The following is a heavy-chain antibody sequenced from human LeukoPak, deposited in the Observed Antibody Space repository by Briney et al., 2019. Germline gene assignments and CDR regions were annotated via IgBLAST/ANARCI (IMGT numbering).Heavy chain of an antibody. D-gene: IGHD3-22*01. Sequence: ASVKVSCKASGYTFTSYAMHWVRQAPGHRLEWMGWINAGNGNTKYSQKFQGRVTITRDTSASTAYMELSSLRSEDTAVYYCAREQLGYYDSSGYYRQYYFDYWGQGTLVTVSS. CDR1: GYTFTSYA. J-gene: IGHJ4*02. V-gene: IGHV1-3*01. CDR3: AREQLGYYDSSGYYRQYYFDY. CDR2: INAGNGNT.